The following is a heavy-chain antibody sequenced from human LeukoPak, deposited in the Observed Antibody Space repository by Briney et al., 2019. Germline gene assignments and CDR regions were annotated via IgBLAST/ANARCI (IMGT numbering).Heavy chain of an antibody. V-gene: IGHV4-30-4*08. CDR1: GGSISSGDYY. J-gene: IGHJ4*02. D-gene: IGHD3-3*01. Sequence: ASQTLSLTCTVSGGSISSGDYYWSWIRQPPGKGLEWIGYIYYSGSTYYNPSLKSRVTISVDTSKNQFSLKLSSVTAADTAVYYCARESALRFLTLDYWGQGTLVTVSS. CDR3: ARESALRFLTLDY. CDR2: IYYSGST.